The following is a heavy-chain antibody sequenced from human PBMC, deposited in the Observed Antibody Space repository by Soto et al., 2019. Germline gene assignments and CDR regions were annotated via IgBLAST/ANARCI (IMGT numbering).Heavy chain of an antibody. Sequence: QVQLQESGPGLVKPSQTLSLTCTVSGDSISSGDNYWSWIRQPPGKGLEWIGYIYYSGSTYYNPSLKSRVTISVDTSKNQFSLKLSSVTAADTAVYYCARVRGVSYSTNFDYWGQGTLVTVSS. CDR3: ARVRGVSYSTNFDY. CDR2: IYYSGST. CDR1: GDSISSGDNY. D-gene: IGHD1-26*01. J-gene: IGHJ4*02. V-gene: IGHV4-30-4*01.